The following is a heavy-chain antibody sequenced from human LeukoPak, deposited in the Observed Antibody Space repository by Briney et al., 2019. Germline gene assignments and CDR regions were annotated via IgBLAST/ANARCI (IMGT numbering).Heavy chain of an antibody. CDR3: ARDAPSKTMVRRFDY. D-gene: IGHD3-10*01. Sequence: KPGGSLRLSCVASGFTFREYYMGWIRQAPGKGLEWISYISGSGFTTYYADSVKGRFTISRDNAKNSLYLQMSSLRPEDTGIYYCARDAPSKTMVRRFDYWGQGTLATVSS. J-gene: IGHJ4*02. CDR1: GFTFREYY. V-gene: IGHV3-11*01. CDR2: ISGSGFTT.